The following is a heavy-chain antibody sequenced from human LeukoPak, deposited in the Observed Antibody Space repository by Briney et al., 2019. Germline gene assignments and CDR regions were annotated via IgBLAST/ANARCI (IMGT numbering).Heavy chain of an antibody. D-gene: IGHD5-12*01. CDR3: ARGFVATSEFDY. CDR1: GFTFSDYY. V-gene: IGHV3-11*01. Sequence: NPGGSLRLSCAASGFTFSDYYMSWISQAPGKGLEWLSYISSSGSTIYYADSVRGRFTVSRDNDKNSLSLQMNSLRVEDTAVYYCARGFVATSEFDYWGQGTLVTVSS. CDR2: ISSSGSTI. J-gene: IGHJ4*02.